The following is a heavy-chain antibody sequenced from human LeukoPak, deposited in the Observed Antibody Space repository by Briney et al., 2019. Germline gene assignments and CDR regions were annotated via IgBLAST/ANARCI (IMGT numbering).Heavy chain of an antibody. CDR1: GFTFSSYE. Sequence: GGSLRLSCAASGFTFSSYEMNWVRQAPGKGLEWVSYISSSGSTIYYADSVKGRFTISRDNAKNSLYLQMNSLRAEDTAVYYCARGYSSGPLSDDAFDIWRQGTMVTVSS. D-gene: IGHD6-19*01. CDR2: ISSSGSTI. V-gene: IGHV3-48*03. CDR3: ARGYSSGPLSDDAFDI. J-gene: IGHJ3*02.